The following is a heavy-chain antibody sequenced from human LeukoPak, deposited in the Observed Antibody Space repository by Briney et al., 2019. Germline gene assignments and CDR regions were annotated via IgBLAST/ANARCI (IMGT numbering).Heavy chain of an antibody. J-gene: IGHJ4*02. D-gene: IGHD3-22*01. Sequence: ASVKVSCKASGYTFTSYDINWVRQATGQGLEWMGWMNPNSGNTGYAQKFQGRVTMTRNTSISTAYMELSSLRSEDTAVYYCARVPYYDSSGYYYEPFDYWGQGTLGTVSS. CDR1: GYTFTSYD. CDR3: ARVPYYDSSGYYYEPFDY. V-gene: IGHV1-8*01. CDR2: MNPNSGNT.